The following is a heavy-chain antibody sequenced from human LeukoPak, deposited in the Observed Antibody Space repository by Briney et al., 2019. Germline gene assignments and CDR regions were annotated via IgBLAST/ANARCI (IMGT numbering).Heavy chain of an antibody. Sequence: GGSLRLSCAASGFTFSSYWMTWVRQAPGKGLEWVANIKQDGSEEYYVDSVKGRFTISRDNAKNSLFLQMNSLRAEDTAVYYCARGPTMKMDVWGKGTTVTVSS. D-gene: IGHD3-22*01. V-gene: IGHV3-7*01. CDR3: ARGPTMKMDV. J-gene: IGHJ6*04. CDR2: IKQDGSEE. CDR1: GFTFSSYW.